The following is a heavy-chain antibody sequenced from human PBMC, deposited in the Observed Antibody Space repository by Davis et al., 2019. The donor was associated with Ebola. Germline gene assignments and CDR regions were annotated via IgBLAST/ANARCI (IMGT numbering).Heavy chain of an antibody. D-gene: IGHD6-13*01. Sequence: PSETLSLTCTVSGGSISSSSYYWGWIRQPPGKGLEWIGSIYYSGRTFYNPSLKSRITISVDTSKNHFSLNLRSVTAADTAVYYCARSDSAAAGRNFDYWGQGTLVTVSS. V-gene: IGHV4-39*02. J-gene: IGHJ4*02. CDR2: IYYSGRT. CDR3: ARSDSAAAGRNFDY. CDR1: GGSISSSSYY.